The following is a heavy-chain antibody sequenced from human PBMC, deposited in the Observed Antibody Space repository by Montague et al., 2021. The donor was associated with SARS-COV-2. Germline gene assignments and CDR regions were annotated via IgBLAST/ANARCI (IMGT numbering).Heavy chain of an antibody. CDR3: ARVTPGIADPVEY. Sequence: SETLSLTCTVSGGSISSYFWSWIRQPPGKGLEWIGYIYYSGNTNYNPSLNSRVTMSVDTSKNQFSLKLNSVTAADTAVYFCARVTPGIADPVEYWGQGTLVTVSS. J-gene: IGHJ4*02. CDR2: IYYSGNT. V-gene: IGHV4-59*08. D-gene: IGHD1-14*01. CDR1: GGSISSYF.